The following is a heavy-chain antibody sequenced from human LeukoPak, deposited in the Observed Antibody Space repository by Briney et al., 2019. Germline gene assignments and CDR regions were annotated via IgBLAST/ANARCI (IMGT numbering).Heavy chain of an antibody. CDR2: MNPNSGNT. J-gene: IGHJ5*02. V-gene: IGHV1-8*01. Sequence: ASVKVSCTASGYTFTSYDINWVRQATGQGLEWMGWMNPNSGNTGYAQKFQGRVTMTRNTSISTAYMELSSLRSEDTAVYYCARGNPRNVNSYGSWGQGTLVTVSS. CDR1: GYTFTSYD. CDR3: ARGNPRNVNSYGS. D-gene: IGHD5-18*01.